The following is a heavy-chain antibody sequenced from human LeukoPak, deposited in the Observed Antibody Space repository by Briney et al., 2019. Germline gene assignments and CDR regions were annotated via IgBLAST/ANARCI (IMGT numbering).Heavy chain of an antibody. Sequence: GESLKISCKDSGYSFTTYWIGWVRQMPGKGLEWMGIIYPGDSDTRYSPSFQGQVTISADKSISTAYLQWSSLKALDTAMYYCARHLRSYYYDSSGYHDAFDIWGQGTMVTVSS. CDR3: ARHLRSYYYDSSGYHDAFDI. D-gene: IGHD3-22*01. CDR2: IYPGDSDT. V-gene: IGHV5-51*01. CDR1: GYSFTTYW. J-gene: IGHJ3*02.